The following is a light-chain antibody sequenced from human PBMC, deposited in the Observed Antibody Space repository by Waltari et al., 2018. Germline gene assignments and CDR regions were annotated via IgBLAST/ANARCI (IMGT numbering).Light chain of an antibody. J-gene: IGKJ5*01. CDR2: DAS. Sequence: DIQMTQSPSSLAASVGDRVTITCRASQSISSYLNWYQQKPGKAPELLIYDASSLQSGGASRFSGSGSGTDFTLSISSLQAEDFATYYCQQSYSTPITLGQGTRLEIK. CDR3: QQSYSTPIT. V-gene: IGKV1-39*01. CDR1: QSISSY.